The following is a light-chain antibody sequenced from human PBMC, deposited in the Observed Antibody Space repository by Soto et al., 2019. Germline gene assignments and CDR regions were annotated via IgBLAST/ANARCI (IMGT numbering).Light chain of an antibody. CDR3: QQYGSSPIT. CDR1: QSVSSSY. CDR2: GAS. V-gene: IGKV3-20*01. Sequence: EIVITQSKATLSVSPGERATLSCRASQSVSSSYLAWYQQKPGQAPRLLIYGASSRATGIPDRFSGSGSGTDFTLTISRLEPEDFAVYYCQQYGSSPITFGGRTKV. J-gene: IGKJ4*01.